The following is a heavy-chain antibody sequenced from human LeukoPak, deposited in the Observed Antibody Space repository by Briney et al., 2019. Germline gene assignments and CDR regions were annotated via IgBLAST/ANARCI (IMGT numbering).Heavy chain of an antibody. Sequence: GGSLRLSCAASGFTFSSYAMSWVRQAPGRGLEWVSAISGSGGSTNYADSVKGRFTISRDNSKNTLYLQMNSLRAEDTAVYYCAKVNNWNGFGHNDYWGQGTLVTVSS. V-gene: IGHV3-23*01. D-gene: IGHD1-1*01. CDR1: GFTFSSYA. CDR2: ISGSGGST. J-gene: IGHJ4*02. CDR3: AKVNNWNGFGHNDY.